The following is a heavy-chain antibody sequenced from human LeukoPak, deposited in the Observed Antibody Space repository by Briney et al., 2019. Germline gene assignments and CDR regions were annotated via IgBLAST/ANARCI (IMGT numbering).Heavy chain of an antibody. D-gene: IGHD6-13*01. V-gene: IGHV3-23*01. J-gene: IGHJ5*02. CDR1: GFTFSSYA. CDR2: ISGNGDGR. CDR3: AKGGYSNSWYVAAP. Sequence: PGGSLRLSCAASGFTFSSYAMSWVRQAPGKGLEWVSAISGNGDGRYYADSVKGRFAISRDNSENTVYMQMNSLRVEDTAIYYCAKGGYSNSWYVAAPWGLGILVTVSS.